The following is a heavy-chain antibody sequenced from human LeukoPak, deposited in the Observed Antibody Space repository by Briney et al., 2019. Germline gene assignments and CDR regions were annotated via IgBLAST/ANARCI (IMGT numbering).Heavy chain of an antibody. Sequence: GGSLRLSCAASGFTFTDYAMSWVRQAPGKGLEWVSGISASGATIYYADSVKGRFTISRDTSKNSLYLQMNSLRAEDTAVYYCAKDATAVVGTVYMDVWGKGTTVTISS. D-gene: IGHD6-13*01. CDR3: AKDATAVVGTVYMDV. V-gene: IGHV3-23*01. CDR1: GFTFTDYA. J-gene: IGHJ6*03. CDR2: ISASGATI.